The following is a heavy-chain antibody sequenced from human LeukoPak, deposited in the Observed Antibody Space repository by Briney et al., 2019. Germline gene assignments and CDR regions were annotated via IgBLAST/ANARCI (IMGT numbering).Heavy chain of an antibody. CDR1: GGSFSGYY. J-gene: IGHJ5*02. CDR2: INHSGST. CDR3: ARHVRAAMLRTVRYNWFDP. V-gene: IGHV4-34*01. D-gene: IGHD2-2*01. Sequence: SETLSLTCAVYGGSFSGYYWSWIRQPPGKGLEWIGEINHSGSTNYNPSLKSRVTISVDTSKNQFSLKLSSVTAADTAVYYCARHVRAAMLRTVRYNWFDPWGQGTLVTVSS.